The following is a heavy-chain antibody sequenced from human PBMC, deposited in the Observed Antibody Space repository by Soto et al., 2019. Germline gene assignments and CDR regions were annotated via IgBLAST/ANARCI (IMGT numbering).Heavy chain of an antibody. CDR3: ARYKSNYYYGMDV. J-gene: IGHJ6*02. CDR2: IYYSGIT. CDR1: GGSISSYY. V-gene: IGHV4-59*01. Sequence: QVQLQESGPGLVKPSETLSLTCTVSGGSISSYYWSWIRQPPGKGLEWIGYIYYSGITNYNPSLTSRVSLSVDTSKNQFSLKLSSVTAADTAVYYCARYKSNYYYGMDVWGQGTTVTVSS. D-gene: IGHD1-20*01.